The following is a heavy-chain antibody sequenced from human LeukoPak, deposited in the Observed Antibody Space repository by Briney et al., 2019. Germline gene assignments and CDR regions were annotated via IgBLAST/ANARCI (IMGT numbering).Heavy chain of an antibody. J-gene: IGHJ6*02. CDR1: GFTFSSYA. D-gene: IGHD2-2*01. CDR3: ARDRGYCSSTSCPDTGYYYYGMDV. CDR2: ISYDGSNK. V-gene: IGHV3-30-3*01. Sequence: GGSLRLSCAAPGFTFSSYAMHWVRQAPGKGLEWVAVISYDGSNKYYADSVKGRFTISRDNSKNTLYLQMNSLRAEDTAVYYCARDRGYCSSTSCPDTGYYYYGMDVWGQGTTVTVSS.